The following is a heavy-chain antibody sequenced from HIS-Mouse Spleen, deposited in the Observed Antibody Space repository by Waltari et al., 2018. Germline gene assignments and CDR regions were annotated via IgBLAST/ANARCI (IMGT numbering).Heavy chain of an antibody. D-gene: IGHD4-4*01. V-gene: IGHV4-59*01. CDR2: IYYSGST. Sequence: QVQLQESGPGLVKPSETLSLTCTVSGGSISSYYWSWIRQPPGKGLEWIGYIYYSGSTNYNPSLKSRVTISVDTSKNQFSLKLSSVTAADTAVYYCARGSRTVTTYYFDYWGQGTLVTVSS. J-gene: IGHJ4*02. CDR1: GGSISSYY. CDR3: ARGSRTVTTYYFDY.